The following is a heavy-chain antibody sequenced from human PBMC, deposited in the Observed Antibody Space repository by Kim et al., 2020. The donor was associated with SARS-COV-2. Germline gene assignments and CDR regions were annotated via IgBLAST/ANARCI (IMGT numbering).Heavy chain of an antibody. Sequence: GGSLRLSCRASGFTFASYAMTWVRQAPGKGLEWVSTISAGASRTYYADSVKGRFTISRDNSKNTLYLQVNSLRAEDTAMFYCAKDAEADFPHWFDPWGQG. J-gene: IGHJ5*02. V-gene: IGHV3-23*01. CDR2: ISAGASRT. CDR1: GFTFASYA. CDR3: AKDAEADFPHWFDP.